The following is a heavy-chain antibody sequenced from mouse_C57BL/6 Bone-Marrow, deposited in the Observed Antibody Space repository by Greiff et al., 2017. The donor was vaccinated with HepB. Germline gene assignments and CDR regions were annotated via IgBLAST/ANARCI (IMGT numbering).Heavy chain of an antibody. CDR2: IRNKANGYTT. CDR1: GFTFTDYY. V-gene: IGHV7-3*01. D-gene: IGHD1-2*01. J-gene: IGHJ4*01. CDR3: ARYYYGLGDY. Sequence: DVHLVESGGGLVQPGGSLSLSCAASGFTFTDYYMSWVRQPPGTALEWLGFIRNKANGYTTEYSASVKGRFTISRDNSQSILYLQMNALRAEDSATYYCARYYYGLGDYWGQGTSVTVSS.